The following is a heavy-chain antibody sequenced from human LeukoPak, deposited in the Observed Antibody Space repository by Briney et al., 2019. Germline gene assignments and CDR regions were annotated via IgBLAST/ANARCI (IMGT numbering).Heavy chain of an antibody. CDR3: ARDHRLIAAAGEEQDY. J-gene: IGHJ4*02. D-gene: IGHD6-13*01. CDR1: GYTFTGYY. Sequence: ASVKVSCKASGYTFTGYYMHWVRQAPGQGLEWMGWINPNSGGTNYAQKFQGRVTMTRDTSISTAYMELSRLRSDDTAVYYCARDHRLIAAAGEEQDYWGQGTLVTVSS. CDR2: INPNSGGT. V-gene: IGHV1-2*02.